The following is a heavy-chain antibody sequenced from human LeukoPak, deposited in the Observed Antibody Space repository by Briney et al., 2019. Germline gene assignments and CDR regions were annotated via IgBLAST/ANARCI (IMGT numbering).Heavy chain of an antibody. J-gene: IGHJ4*02. CDR1: GFTFSTYA. CDR3: AKVRGTVGATLGFFDY. D-gene: IGHD1-26*01. Sequence: GGSLGLSCAASGFTFSTYAMSWVRQAPGKGLEWVSGISGSGDSTYYADSVKGRFTISRDNSKNTLYLQMNSLSAEDTAVYCCAKVRGTVGATLGFFDYWGQGTLVTVSS. V-gene: IGHV3-23*01. CDR2: ISGSGDST.